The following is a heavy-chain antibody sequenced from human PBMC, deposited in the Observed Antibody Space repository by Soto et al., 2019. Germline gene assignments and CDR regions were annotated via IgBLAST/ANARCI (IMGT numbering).Heavy chain of an antibody. Sequence: ASVKVSCKASGYTFTSYDINWVRQATGQGLEWMGWMNPNSGNTGYAQKFQGRVTMTRNTSISTAYMELSGLRSEDTAVYYCARNRVPYDFWSGYYTGLHYYYYYGMDVWGQGTTVTVSS. CDR3: ARNRVPYDFWSGYYTGLHYYYYYGMDV. V-gene: IGHV1-8*01. CDR1: GYTFTSYD. D-gene: IGHD3-3*01. CDR2: MNPNSGNT. J-gene: IGHJ6*02.